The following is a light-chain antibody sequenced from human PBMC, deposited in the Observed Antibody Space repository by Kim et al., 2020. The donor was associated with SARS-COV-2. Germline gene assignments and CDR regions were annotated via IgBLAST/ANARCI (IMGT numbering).Light chain of an antibody. Sequence: QSVLTQPPSVSGAPGQRITISCTGSSSNIGAGYDVHWYRQLPGTAPKLVIYNNNNRPSGVPDRFSGSNSGTSASLVITGLQAEDEADYYCQSFDSRLTGSVFGGGTKVTVL. CDR1: SSNIGAGYD. V-gene: IGLV1-40*01. CDR3: QSFDSRLTGSV. CDR2: NNN. J-gene: IGLJ3*02.